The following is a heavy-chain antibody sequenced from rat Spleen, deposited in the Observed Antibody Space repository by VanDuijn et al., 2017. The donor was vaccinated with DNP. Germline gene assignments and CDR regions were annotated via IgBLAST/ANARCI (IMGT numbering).Heavy chain of an antibody. CDR1: GFSIPSHY. CDR3: ARSPRGILRTGDFFDY. CDR2: ISYSGTT. V-gene: IGHV3-1*01. Sequence: EVQLQESGPGLVKPLQSLSLTCSVTGFSIPSHYWGCIRKFPRNKMEYIGHISYSGTTNYNPSLKSRISITRDTSKNQFFLQLNSVTTEDTATYYCARSPRGILRTGDFFDYWGQGVMVTVSS. D-gene: IGHD1-6*01. J-gene: IGHJ2*01.